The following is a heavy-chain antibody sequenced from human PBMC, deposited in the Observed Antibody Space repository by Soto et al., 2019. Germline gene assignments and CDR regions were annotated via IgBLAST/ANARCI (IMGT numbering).Heavy chain of an antibody. D-gene: IGHD3-3*01. J-gene: IGHJ6*02. CDR3: ARGSGGVVLYGMDV. Sequence: SETLSLTYPVSGGSISSYYWSWIRQPAGKGLEWIGRIYTSGSTNYNPSLKSRVTMSVDTSKNQFSLKLSSVTAADTAVYYCARGSGGVVLYGMDVWGQGTTVTVSS. V-gene: IGHV4-4*07. CDR2: IYTSGST. CDR1: GGSISSYY.